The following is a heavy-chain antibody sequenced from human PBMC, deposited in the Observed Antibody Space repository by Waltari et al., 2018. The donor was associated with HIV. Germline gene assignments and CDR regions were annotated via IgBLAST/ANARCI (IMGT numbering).Heavy chain of an antibody. J-gene: IGHJ4*02. CDR2: ISSSSSYI. CDR1: GFPFSRYN. CDR3: ARDSGPYYYDSSGYASFDY. V-gene: IGHV3-21*01. Sequence: EVQLVESGGGLVKHGGSLRLSCAASGFPFSRYNMNWVRQAPGKGLEWVSSISSSSSYIYYADSVKGRFTISRDNAKNSLYLQMNSLRAEDTAVYYCARDSGPYYYDSSGYASFDYWGQGTLVTVSS. D-gene: IGHD3-22*01.